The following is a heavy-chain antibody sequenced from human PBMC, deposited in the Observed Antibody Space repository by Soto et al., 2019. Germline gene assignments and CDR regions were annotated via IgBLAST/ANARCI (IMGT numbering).Heavy chain of an antibody. D-gene: IGHD2-2*01. Sequence: SVKVSCKASGCTFSSYASSWVRQAPGEGLEWMGGIIPMFGTGSYAQKFQGRVTITADTSTSTAYMELRSLRHDDTAVYYCARDTVVTAADYGMEAWGQGTTVTVSS. CDR1: GCTFSSYA. J-gene: IGHJ6*01. V-gene: IGHV1-69*06. CDR3: ARDTVVTAADYGMEA. CDR2: IIPMFGTG.